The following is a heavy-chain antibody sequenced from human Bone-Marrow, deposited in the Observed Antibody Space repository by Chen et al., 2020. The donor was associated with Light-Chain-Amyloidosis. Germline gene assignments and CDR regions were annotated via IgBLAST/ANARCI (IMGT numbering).Heavy chain of an antibody. CDR3: ARDSGESAADDL. D-gene: IGHD6-13*01. V-gene: IGHV3-48*01. Sequence: VRLVESGGGLVQPGGSLRLSCAASGFTFSGYSMNWVRQTPGKGLEWISYIVGLTDAIFYANAVRGRFTISRDNAKRSLYLQMNSLRVEDTAVYYCARDSGESAADDLWGQGTLVTVSP. CDR1: GFTFSGYS. CDR2: IVGLTDAI. J-gene: IGHJ4*02.